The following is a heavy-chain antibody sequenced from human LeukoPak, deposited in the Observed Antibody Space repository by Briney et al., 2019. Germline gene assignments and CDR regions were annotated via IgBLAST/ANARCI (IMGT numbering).Heavy chain of an antibody. V-gene: IGHV3-33*01. D-gene: IGHD2-2*01. CDR3: ARESSSKYQMLWEVRWFDP. J-gene: IGHJ5*02. CDR2: IWYDGSNK. Sequence: PAGSLRLSCAASAFTFSSYGMQWVRQAPGKGLEWVAVIWYDGSNKYYADSVKGRFTISRDNSKNKLYLEMNSLRGEDTAVYYCARESSSKYQMLWEVRWFDPWGQGTLVSVSS. CDR1: AFTFSSYG.